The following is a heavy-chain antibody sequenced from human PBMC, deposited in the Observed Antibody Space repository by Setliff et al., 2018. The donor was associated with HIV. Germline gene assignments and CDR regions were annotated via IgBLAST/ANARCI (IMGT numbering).Heavy chain of an antibody. CDR1: GYSISSSNW. Sequence: PSETLSLTCTVSGYSISSSNWWGWIRQTPGKGLEWIGYIDYSGSTYYNPSLESRVTMSVDTSKNQFSLKLSSVTAADTAVYYCARFIGSGWYRFDYWGQGTLVTVSS. D-gene: IGHD6-19*01. CDR3: ARFIGSGWYRFDY. V-gene: IGHV4-28*01. CDR2: IDYSGST. J-gene: IGHJ4*02.